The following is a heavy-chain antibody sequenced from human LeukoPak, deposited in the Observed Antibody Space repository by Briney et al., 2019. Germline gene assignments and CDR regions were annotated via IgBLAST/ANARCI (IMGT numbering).Heavy chain of an antibody. CDR3: TRVSSQANVFDY. CDR2: IRNKDNSYTT. Sequence: VGSLRLSCAPAGFIISDYYIDWVRQAPGKGLEWVGRIRNKDNSYTTEYAASVKGRFTISRDDSKNSLYLQMNSLKTEDTAVYYCTRVSSQANVFDYWGQGTLVTVSS. V-gene: IGHV3-72*01. CDR1: GFIISDYY. D-gene: IGHD6-13*01. J-gene: IGHJ4*02.